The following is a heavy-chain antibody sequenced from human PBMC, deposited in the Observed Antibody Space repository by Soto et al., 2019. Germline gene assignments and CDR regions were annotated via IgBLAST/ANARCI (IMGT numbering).Heavy chain of an antibody. CDR1: GGSISSGGYY. V-gene: IGHV4-31*03. CDR2: IYYSGST. J-gene: IGHJ4*02. D-gene: IGHD2-15*01. Sequence: QVQLQESGPGLVKPSQTLSLTCTVSGGSISSGGYYWSWIRQHPGKGLEWIGYIYYSGSTSSNPSLTSRVTISVYTPKNRFSLKRSSVSAADTAEYFCVRGVAHWGQGTLVTVSS. CDR3: VRGVAH.